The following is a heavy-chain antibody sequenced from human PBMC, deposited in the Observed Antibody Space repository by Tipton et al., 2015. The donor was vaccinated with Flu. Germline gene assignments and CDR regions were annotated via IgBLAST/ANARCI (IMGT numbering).Heavy chain of an antibody. D-gene: IGHD3-10*02. CDR1: GYSINSGHC. CDR2: ICHSGST. J-gene: IGHJ4*02. CDR3: ARHTGDSVRGIVDY. V-gene: IGHV4-38-2*01. Sequence: TLSLTCVVSGYSINSGHCWGWVRQPPGKGLEWIGTICHSGSTYYNPSLKSRVTISVDTSWNQFSLKLSSVTAADTAVYYCARHTGDSVRGIVDYWGQGTLVTVSS.